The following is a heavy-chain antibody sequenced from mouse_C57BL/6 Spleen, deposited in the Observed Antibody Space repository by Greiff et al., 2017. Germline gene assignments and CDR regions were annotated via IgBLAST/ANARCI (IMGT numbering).Heavy chain of an antibody. J-gene: IGHJ2*01. Sequence: VQLQQSGPELVKPGASVKMSCKASGYTLTDYNMHWVKQSHGKSLEWIGYINPKNGGTSYNQKFKGKATLTVNKSSSTAYMELRSLTSENSAVYYCARWLLRENYFDFWGQGTTLTVSS. CDR2: INPKNGGT. CDR3: ARWLLRENYFDF. D-gene: IGHD2-3*01. V-gene: IGHV1-22*01. CDR1: GYTLTDYN.